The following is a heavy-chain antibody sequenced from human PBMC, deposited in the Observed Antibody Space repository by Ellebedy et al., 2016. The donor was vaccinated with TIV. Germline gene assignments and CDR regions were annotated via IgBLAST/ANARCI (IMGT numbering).Heavy chain of an antibody. CDR3: ARFSRADMWFGESSGPHYYYGMDV. J-gene: IGHJ6*02. CDR1: GYTFTSYD. V-gene: IGHV1-8*03. D-gene: IGHD3-10*01. CDR2: MNPNSGNT. Sequence: AASVKVSCKASGYTFTSYDINWVRQATGQGLEWMGWMNPNSGNTGYAQKFQGIVTITRNPSISTAYMELRSLRSEDTAVYYCARFSRADMWFGESSGPHYYYGMDVWGQGTTVTVSS.